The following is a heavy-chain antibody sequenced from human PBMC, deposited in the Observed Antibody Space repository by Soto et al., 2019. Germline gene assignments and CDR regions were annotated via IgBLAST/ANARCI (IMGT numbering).Heavy chain of an antibody. CDR2: ISYDGSNK. CDR3: AKSSVGATLGYFDY. D-gene: IGHD1-26*01. V-gene: IGHV3-30*18. Sequence: GGSLRLSCAASGFTFSSYGMHWVRQAPGKGLEWVAVISYDGSNKYYADSVKGRFTISRDNSKNTLYLQMNSLRAEDTAVYYCAKSSVGATLGYFDYWGQGTLVTVSS. J-gene: IGHJ4*02. CDR1: GFTFSSYG.